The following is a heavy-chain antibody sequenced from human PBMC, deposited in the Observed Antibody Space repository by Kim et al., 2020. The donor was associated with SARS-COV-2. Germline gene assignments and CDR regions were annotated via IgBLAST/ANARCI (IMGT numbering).Heavy chain of an antibody. CDR1: GFTFSSYA. V-gene: IGHV3-23*01. CDR2: ISGRGTTT. J-gene: IGHJ4*02. D-gene: IGHD3-10*01. CDR3: AKDWFGDLLYSSDY. Sequence: GGSLRLSCAASGFTFSSYAMSWVRQAPGKGLEWVSAISGRGTTTYYADSVKGRFTISRDNSKNTLYLQMNSLRAEDTAVYYCAKDWFGDLLYSSDYWGQGTLVTVSS.